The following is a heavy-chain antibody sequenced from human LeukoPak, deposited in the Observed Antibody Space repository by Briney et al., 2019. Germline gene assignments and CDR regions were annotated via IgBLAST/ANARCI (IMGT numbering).Heavy chain of an antibody. CDR1: SGSISTSNYY. J-gene: IGHJ5*02. D-gene: IGHD6-19*01. V-gene: IGHV4-39*07. CDR3: ASLSGQWLVPWFDP. Sequence: SETLSLTCTVSSGSISTSNYYWGWVRQPPGKALEWIGNIFYTGSTNYNPSLKSRVTISVDTSKNQFSLKLSSVTAADTAVYYCASLSGQWLVPWFDPWGQGTLVTVSS. CDR2: IFYTGST.